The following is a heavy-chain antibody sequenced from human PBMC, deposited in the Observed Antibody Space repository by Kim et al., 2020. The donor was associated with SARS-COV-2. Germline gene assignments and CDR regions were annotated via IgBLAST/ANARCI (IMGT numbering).Heavy chain of an antibody. J-gene: IGHJ4*01. Sequence: GGSLRLSCTASGFAFSSYWMTWIRQVPGKGLECVANINQDGSETYYVDSVKGRFTISRNNAQNSLYLQINSLIGDDPAVSYFGCGARPAYLVHGTLFTVS. CDR1: GFAFSSYW. D-gene: IGHD1-26*01. V-gene: IGHV3-7*01. CDR2: INQDGSET. CDR3: GCGARPAY.